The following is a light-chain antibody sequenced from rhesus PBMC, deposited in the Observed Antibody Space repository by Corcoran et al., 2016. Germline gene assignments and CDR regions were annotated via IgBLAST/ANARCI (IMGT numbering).Light chain of an antibody. CDR3: QQGYKTPYS. CDR1: QGISSW. V-gene: IGKV1-18*01. J-gene: IGKJ2*01. Sequence: DIQMTQSPSSLSASVGDKVTITCRASQGISSWLAWYQQQPGKDPKLLIYSASSLQSGVPSRFSGSGSGTDYTLNISSLKPEEFATYYCQQGYKTPYSFGQGTKVEIK. CDR2: SAS.